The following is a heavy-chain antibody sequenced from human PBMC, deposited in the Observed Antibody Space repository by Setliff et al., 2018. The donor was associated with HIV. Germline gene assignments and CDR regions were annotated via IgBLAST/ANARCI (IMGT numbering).Heavy chain of an antibody. CDR3: ARAPFYSGYDSHDSSGYYLDAFDI. D-gene: IGHD3-22*01. Sequence: SETLSLTCAVSGYSISSGYYWGWIRQPPGKGLEWIGCISSSGNTLYNPSLKSRFTLSIDTSKNQFSLKVNSVTAADTAVYYCARAPFYSGYDSHDSSGYYLDAFDIWGPGTMVTVSS. CDR2: ISSSGNT. V-gene: IGHV4-38-2*01. CDR1: GYSISSGYY. J-gene: IGHJ3*02.